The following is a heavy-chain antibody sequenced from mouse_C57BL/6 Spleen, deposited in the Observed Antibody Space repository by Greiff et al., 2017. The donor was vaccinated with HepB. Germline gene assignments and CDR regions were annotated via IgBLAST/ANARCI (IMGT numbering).Heavy chain of an antibody. Sequence: EVKLVESGGGLVKPGGSLKLSCAASGFTFSDYGMHWVRQAPEKGLEWVAYISSGSSTIYYADTVKGRFTISRDNAKNTLFLQMTSLRSEDTAMYYCARSPQLGWYFDVWGTGTTVTVSS. J-gene: IGHJ1*03. CDR3: ARSPQLGWYFDV. CDR2: ISSGSSTI. V-gene: IGHV5-17*01. CDR1: GFTFSDYG. D-gene: IGHD4-1*02.